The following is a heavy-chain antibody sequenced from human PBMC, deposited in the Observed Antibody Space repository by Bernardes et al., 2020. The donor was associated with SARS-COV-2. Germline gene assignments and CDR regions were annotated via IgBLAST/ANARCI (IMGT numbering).Heavy chain of an antibody. J-gene: IGHJ3*01. CDR3: AKDQSGGSCYPE. D-gene: IGHD2-15*01. Sequence: GGSLRLSCASSGFSFSSYAMSWVRKAPGKGLEWVSAISGSGGSTYYADSVKGRFTISRDNSKNTLYLQMNSLRAEDTAVYYCAKDQSGGSCYPEWGQGTMVTVSS. CDR1: GFSFSSYA. V-gene: IGHV3-23*01. CDR2: ISGSGGST.